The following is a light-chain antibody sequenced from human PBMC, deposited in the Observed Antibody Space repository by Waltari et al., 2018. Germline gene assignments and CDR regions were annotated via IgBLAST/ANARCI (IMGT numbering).Light chain of an antibody. CDR2: VNSDGSH. V-gene: IGLV4-69*01. Sequence: QLVLTQSPSASASLGASVKLTFTPSSGHSSNVIAWLQQQPEKGPRYLMKVNSDGSHSKGDKIPDRFSGSSSGAEHFLTISSLQSEDEADYYCQTGGHGTWVFGGGTKLTVL. J-gene: IGLJ3*02. CDR3: QTGGHGTWV. CDR1: SGHSSNV.